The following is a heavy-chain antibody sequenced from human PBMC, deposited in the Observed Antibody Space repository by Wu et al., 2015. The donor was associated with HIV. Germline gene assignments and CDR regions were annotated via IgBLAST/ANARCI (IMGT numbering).Heavy chain of an antibody. V-gene: IGHV1-69*13. CDR1: GGTFSSYA. D-gene: IGHD3-9*01. CDR2: IIPIFGTA. CDR3: ARGGDDILTGYSNYYYYGMDV. Sequence: QVQLVQSGAEVKKPGSSVKVSCKASGGTFSSYAISWVRQAPGQGLEWMGRIIPIFGTANYAQKFQGRVTITADESTSTAYMELSSLRSEDTAVYYCARGGDDILTGYSNYYYYGMDVWGQGTTVTVSS. J-gene: IGHJ6*02.